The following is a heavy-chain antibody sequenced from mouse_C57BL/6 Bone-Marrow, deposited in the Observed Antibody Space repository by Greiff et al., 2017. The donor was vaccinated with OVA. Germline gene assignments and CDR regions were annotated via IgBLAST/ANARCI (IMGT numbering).Heavy chain of an antibody. J-gene: IGHJ2*01. CDR3: ARGDYFDY. CDR2: ISGGGGNT. CDR1: GFTFSSYT. V-gene: IGHV5-9*01. Sequence: DVKLVESGGGLVKPGGSLKLSCAASGFTFSSYTMSRVRQTPEKRLEWVATISGGGGNTYYPDSVKGRFTISRDNAKNTLYLQMSSLRSEDTALYYCARGDYFDYWGQGTTLTVSS.